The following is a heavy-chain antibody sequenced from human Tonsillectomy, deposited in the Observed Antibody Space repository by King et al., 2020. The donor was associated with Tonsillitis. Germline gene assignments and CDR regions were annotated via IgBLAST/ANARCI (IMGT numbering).Heavy chain of an antibody. V-gene: IGHV3-23*04. CDR3: AKEVSIAARRHNRFFDH. CDR2: ISGSGAGT. J-gene: IGHJ4*02. CDR1: GFTFSSYA. Sequence: VQLVESGGGLVQPGGSLRLSCAASGFTFSSYAMSWVRQAPGKGLEWVSGISGSGAGTDYADSVKGRFTISRDNSKNTLYLQMNSLRAEDTAVYYCAKEVSIAARRHNRFFDHWGQGTLVTVSS. D-gene: IGHD6-6*01.